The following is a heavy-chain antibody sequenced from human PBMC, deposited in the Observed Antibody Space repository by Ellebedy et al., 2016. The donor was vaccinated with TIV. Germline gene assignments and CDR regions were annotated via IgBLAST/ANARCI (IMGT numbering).Heavy chain of an antibody. CDR3: ARNRYCSGGDCYALGY. V-gene: IGHV3-74*01. D-gene: IGHD2-15*01. CDR2: ITTDGSST. J-gene: IGHJ4*02. CDR1: GFTFSSYW. Sequence: PGGSLRLSCAASGFTFSSYWMHRVRQAPGKGLVWVSRITTDGSSTTYADSVKGRFTISRDNAKNTLYLQMNSLRAEDTAVYYCARNRYCSGGDCYALGYWGQGTLVTVSS.